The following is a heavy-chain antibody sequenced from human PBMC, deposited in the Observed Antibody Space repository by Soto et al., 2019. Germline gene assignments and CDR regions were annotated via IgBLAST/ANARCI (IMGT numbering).Heavy chain of an antibody. D-gene: IGHD5-12*01. V-gene: IGHV4-59*08. Sequence: RWILQPPGKGLEWIGYIYYSGSTNYNPSLKSRVTISVGTSKNQFSLKLSSVTAADTAVYYCARDSGYERAFEYRGHGSLVTVTS. CDR3: ARDSGYERAFEY. CDR2: IYYSGST. J-gene: IGHJ4*01.